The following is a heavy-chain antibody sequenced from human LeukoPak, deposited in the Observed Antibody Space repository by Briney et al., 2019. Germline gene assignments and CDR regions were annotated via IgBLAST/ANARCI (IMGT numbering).Heavy chain of an antibody. Sequence: SSVRVSCTAAGATVITYAVSSGRQAAGQRLDWMRRIIPIVGIANYEKRFQGGVTITADKSTSTASMELSSLRSEDTAVYYCARGDDFWSGYYIGYYYYYMDVWGKGTTVTVSS. CDR1: GATVITYA. D-gene: IGHD3-3*01. CDR3: ARGDDFWSGYYIGYYYYYMDV. CDR2: IIPIVGIA. V-gene: IGHV1-69*04. J-gene: IGHJ6*03.